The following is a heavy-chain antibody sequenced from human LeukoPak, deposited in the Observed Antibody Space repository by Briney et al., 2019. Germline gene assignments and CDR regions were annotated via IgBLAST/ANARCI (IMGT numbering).Heavy chain of an antibody. CDR3: AKVRSSGTYYNVQAASNI. D-gene: IGHD3-10*01. Sequence: PGGSLRLSCAASGFMFSNYATNWVRQSPGKGLEWVSCIGNTGSPTFYADSVKGRFTISRDNSKKTAFLQMNNLRPEDTAVYYCAKVRSSGTYYNVQAASNIWGQGTMVTVSS. V-gene: IGHV3-23*01. CDR2: IGNTGSPT. J-gene: IGHJ3*02. CDR1: GFMFSNYA.